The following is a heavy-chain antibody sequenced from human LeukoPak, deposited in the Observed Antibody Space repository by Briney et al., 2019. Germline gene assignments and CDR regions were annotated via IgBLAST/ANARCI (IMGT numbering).Heavy chain of an antibody. CDR3: ATTYYYDSSGYDGEYYFDY. CDR2: IYHSGST. CDR1: RGSISSGGYY. Sequence: PSETLSLTCSVSRGSISSGGYYWSWIRQPPGKGLEWIGYIYHSGSTYYNPSLKSRVTISVDRSKNQFSLNLSSVTAADTAVHYCATTYYYDSSGYDGEYYFDYWGQGTLVTVSP. J-gene: IGHJ4*02. D-gene: IGHD3-22*01. V-gene: IGHV4-30-2*01.